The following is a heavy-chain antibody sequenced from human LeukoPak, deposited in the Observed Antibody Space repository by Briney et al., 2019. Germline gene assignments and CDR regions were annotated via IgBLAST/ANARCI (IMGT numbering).Heavy chain of an antibody. CDR3: ARDYYDNSGPSGY. Sequence: ASVKVSCKASGYTFTNYDINWVRQATGQGLEWMGWMNPNSGNTGYAQKFQGRVTMTRNTSVSTAYMELSSLRSEDTAVYYCARDYYDNSGPSGYWGQGTLVIVSS. CDR2: MNPNSGNT. J-gene: IGHJ4*02. D-gene: IGHD3-22*01. V-gene: IGHV1-8*01. CDR1: GYTFTNYD.